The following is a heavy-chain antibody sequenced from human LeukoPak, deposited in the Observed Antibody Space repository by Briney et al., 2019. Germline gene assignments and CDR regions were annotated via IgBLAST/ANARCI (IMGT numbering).Heavy chain of an antibody. CDR3: AKDTHEKERSGWYFLASWEDNYFDY. J-gene: IGHJ4*02. V-gene: IGHV3-30*18. D-gene: IGHD6-19*01. CDR1: GFTFRNAW. Sequence: PGRSLRLSCAASGFTFRNAWMSWVRQAAGKGLEWVAVISLDGSNKYYAYSVKGRFTISRDNSNNTLYLQMNSLRAEDTAVYYCAKDTHEKERSGWYFLASWEDNYFDYWGQGTLVTVSS. CDR2: ISLDGSNK.